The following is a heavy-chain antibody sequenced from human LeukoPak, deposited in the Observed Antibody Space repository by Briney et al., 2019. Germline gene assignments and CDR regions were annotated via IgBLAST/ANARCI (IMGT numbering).Heavy chain of an antibody. V-gene: IGHV3-7*03. Sequence: PGGSLRLSCAASGFTSSSYWMSWVRQAPGKGLEWVANIKQDGSEKYYVDSVKGRSTISRDNAKNSLYLQMNSLRAEDTAVYYCAKDRMVYVVWGQGTLVTVSS. D-gene: IGHD2-8*01. CDR2: IKQDGSEK. CDR3: AKDRMVYVV. J-gene: IGHJ4*02. CDR1: GFTSSSYW.